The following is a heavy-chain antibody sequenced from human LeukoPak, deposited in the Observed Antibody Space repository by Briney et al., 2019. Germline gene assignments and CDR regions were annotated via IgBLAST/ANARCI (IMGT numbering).Heavy chain of an antibody. D-gene: IGHD5-18*01. CDR1: GYTFTGYY. Sequence: GASVKVSCKASGYTFTGYYIHWVRQAPGQGVEWMGWINPNSGGTKYAQKFQGRVTVTRDTSISTAYMELSSLTSDDTAVYYCARGQYRYAVDYWGQGTLVTVSS. CDR3: ARGQYRYAVDY. CDR2: INPNSGGT. J-gene: IGHJ4*02. V-gene: IGHV1-2*02.